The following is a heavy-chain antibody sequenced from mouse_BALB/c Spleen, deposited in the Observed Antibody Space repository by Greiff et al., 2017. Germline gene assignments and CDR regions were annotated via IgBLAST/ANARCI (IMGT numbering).Heavy chain of an antibody. CDR1: GFSLTSYG. D-gene: IGHD2-2*01. CDR3: ALRYGYEFLYYYAMDY. J-gene: IGHJ4*01. CDR2: IWSGGST. V-gene: IGHV2-2*02. Sequence: VQLQESGPGLVQPSQSLSITCTVSGFSLTSYGVHWVRQSPGQGLEWLGVIWSGGSTDYNAAFISRLSISKDNSKSQVFFKMNSLQANDTAIYYCALRYGYEFLYYYAMDYWGQGTSVTVSS.